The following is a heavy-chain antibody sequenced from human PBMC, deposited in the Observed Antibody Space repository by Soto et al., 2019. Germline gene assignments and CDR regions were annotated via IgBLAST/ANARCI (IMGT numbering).Heavy chain of an antibody. D-gene: IGHD2-21*02. V-gene: IGHV1-3*04. CDR2: INTGNGDS. CDR3: ARGKTIVMTGSDY. CDR1: GYVFTSFA. J-gene: IGHJ4*01. Sequence: GASVKVSCKTSGYVFTSFAIHWMRQAPVQGPEWMGWINTGNGDSKYSEKFQDRVTITRDASATTAYMELSSLRSEDTAVYYCARGKTIVMTGSDYWG.